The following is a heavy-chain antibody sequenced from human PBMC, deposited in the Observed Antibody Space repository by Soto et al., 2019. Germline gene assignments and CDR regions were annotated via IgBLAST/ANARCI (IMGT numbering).Heavy chain of an antibody. V-gene: IGHV3-23*01. D-gene: IGHD2-15*01. CDR2: ITGSGTYT. Sequence: GGSLRLSCAASGFAFSSYAMSWVRQAPGKGLEWVSDITGSGTYTFYADSVTGRFTISRDNSKNTLYLHMSSLRAEDTTVYYCAKGLVVVVVAATDDAFDIWGQGTMVTVSS. J-gene: IGHJ3*02. CDR1: GFAFSSYA. CDR3: AKGLVVVVVAATDDAFDI.